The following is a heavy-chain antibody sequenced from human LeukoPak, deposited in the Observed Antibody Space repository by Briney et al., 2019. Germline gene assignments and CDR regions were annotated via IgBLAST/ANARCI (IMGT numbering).Heavy chain of an antibody. CDR2: INAGNGNT. CDR3: ARDATSRSIAVAGYYFDY. D-gene: IGHD6-19*01. Sequence: GASVKVSCKASGYTFTSYAMHWVRQAPGQRLEWMGWINAGNGNTKYSQKFQGRVTITRDTSASTAYMELSSLRSEDTAVYYCARDATSRSIAVAGYYFDYWGQGTLVTVSS. V-gene: IGHV1-3*01. J-gene: IGHJ4*02. CDR1: GYTFTSYA.